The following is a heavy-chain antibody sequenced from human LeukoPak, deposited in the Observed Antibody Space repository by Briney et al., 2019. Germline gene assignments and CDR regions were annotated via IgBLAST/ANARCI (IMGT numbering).Heavy chain of an antibody. Sequence: GGSLRLSCAASGFTISNHWMHWVRQAPGKGLVWVSRINSDGRRTSYADSVKGRFTISRDNAKNTLYLQMNSLRPDDTAVYYCAREVEVVPATMGAYYYYYMDVWGKGTTVTVSS. D-gene: IGHD2-2*01. CDR2: INSDGRRT. V-gene: IGHV3-74*01. J-gene: IGHJ6*03. CDR3: AREVEVVPATMGAYYYYYMDV. CDR1: GFTISNHW.